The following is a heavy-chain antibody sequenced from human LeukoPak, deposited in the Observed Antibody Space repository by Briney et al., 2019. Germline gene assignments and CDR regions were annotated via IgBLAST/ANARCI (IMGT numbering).Heavy chain of an antibody. CDR3: AKGLEPLAPGVAMDV. CDR2: ISSSGSTI. Sequence: PGGSLRLSCAASGFTFSSYEMNWVRQAPGKGLEWVSYISSSGSTIYYADSVKGRFTISRDNSKNTLYLQVNSLRAEDTAVYYCAKGLEPLAPGVAMDVWGKGTTVTISS. D-gene: IGHD1-1*01. J-gene: IGHJ6*04. CDR1: GFTFSSYE. V-gene: IGHV3-48*03.